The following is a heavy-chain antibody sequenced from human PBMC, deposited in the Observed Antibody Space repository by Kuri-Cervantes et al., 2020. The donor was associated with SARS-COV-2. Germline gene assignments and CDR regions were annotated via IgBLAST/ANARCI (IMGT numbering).Heavy chain of an antibody. CDR1: GVSISSYY. Sequence: SETLSLTCTVSGVSISSYYCSWIRQPPGKGLEWIGNIYYSGSTNYNPSLKSRVTFSVDTAKNQFSLKLSSVTAADTAVYFCARAWGGYYFYGMDVWGQGTTVTVSS. D-gene: IGHD3-10*01. CDR3: ARAWGGYYFYGMDV. V-gene: IGHV4-59*01. CDR2: IYYSGST. J-gene: IGHJ6*02.